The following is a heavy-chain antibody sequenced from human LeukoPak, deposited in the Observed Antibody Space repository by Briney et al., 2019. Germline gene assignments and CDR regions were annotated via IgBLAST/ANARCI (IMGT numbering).Heavy chain of an antibody. Sequence: SETLSLTCAVNGGSFSGYYWSWIRQPPGKGLEWIGEINHSGSTNYNPSLKSRVTISVDTSKNQFSLKLSSVTAADTAVYYCARGLRSIAAYPYWGQGTLVTVSS. D-gene: IGHD6-6*01. CDR3: ARGLRSIAAYPY. CDR2: INHSGST. V-gene: IGHV4-34*01. J-gene: IGHJ4*02. CDR1: GGSFSGYY.